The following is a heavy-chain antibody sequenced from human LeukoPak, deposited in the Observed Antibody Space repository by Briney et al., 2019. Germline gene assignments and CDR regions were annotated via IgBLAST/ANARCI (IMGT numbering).Heavy chain of an antibody. Sequence: PGGSLRLSCAASGFIFSNYAMNWVRQASGKGLEWVSSISISSHYIYYADSVKGRFTISRDDAKNSLYLQMNSLRAEDTAVYYCARGSDTTAYSSLDYWGQGTLVTVSS. J-gene: IGHJ4*02. CDR2: ISISSHYI. CDR1: GFIFSNYA. V-gene: IGHV3-21*01. D-gene: IGHD3-22*01. CDR3: ARGSDTTAYSSLDY.